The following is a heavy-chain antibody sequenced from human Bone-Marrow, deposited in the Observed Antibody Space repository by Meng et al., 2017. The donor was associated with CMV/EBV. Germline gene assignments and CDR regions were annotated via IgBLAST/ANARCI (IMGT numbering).Heavy chain of an antibody. V-gene: IGHV4-61*02. J-gene: IGHJ4*02. CDR1: GGSITTSVYY. D-gene: IGHD4-17*01. Sequence: QLQLQESGPGLVKPSETLSLTCTVSGGSITTSVYYWGWIRQPAGKGLEWIGRVYISGLTHLNPALKSRVTMSLDTSRNQVSLTLNSVTAADTAIYYCAREGVNGDYVGSFESWGQGSLVTVSS. CDR3: AREGVNGDYVGSFES. CDR2: VYISGLT.